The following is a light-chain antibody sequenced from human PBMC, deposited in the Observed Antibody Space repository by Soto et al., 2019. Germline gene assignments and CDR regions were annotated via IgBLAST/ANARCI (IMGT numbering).Light chain of an antibody. CDR2: DVS. V-gene: IGLV2-14*01. J-gene: IGLJ2*01. CDR3: SSYTSSSTVV. Sequence: SVLTQPASVSGSPGQSITISCTGTSSDVGGYNYVSWYQQHPGKAPKLMIYDVSNRPSGVSNRFSGSKSGNTASLTISGLQAEDEADYYFSSYTSSSTVVFGGGTKVTVL. CDR1: SSDVGGYNY.